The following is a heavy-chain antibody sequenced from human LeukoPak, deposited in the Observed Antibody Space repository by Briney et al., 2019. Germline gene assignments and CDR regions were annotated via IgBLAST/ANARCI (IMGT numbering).Heavy chain of an antibody. D-gene: IGHD3-3*01. J-gene: IGHJ6*02. CDR1: GGSFSGYY. CDR2: INHSGST. Sequence: SETLSLTCAVYGGSFSGYYWSWIRQPPGKGLEWIGEINHSGSTNYNPSLESRVTISVDTSKNQFSLKLSSVTAADTAVYYCARGTSVRFLEWLPSGGYYYGMDVWGQGTTVTVSS. CDR3: ARGTSVRFLEWLPSGGYYYGMDV. V-gene: IGHV4-34*01.